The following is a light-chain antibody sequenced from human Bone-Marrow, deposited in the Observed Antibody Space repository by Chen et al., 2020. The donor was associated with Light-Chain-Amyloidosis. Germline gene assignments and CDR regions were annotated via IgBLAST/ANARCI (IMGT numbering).Light chain of an antibody. CDR2: DAS. CDR3: QQRSNWPPWT. CDR1: QCVSSY. Sequence: EIVWTQSPATLSLSPGERATLSCRASQCVSSYLAWYQQKLGQAPRLLIYDASNRATGIPARFSGSGSGTDFTLTISSLEPEDFAVYYCQQRSNWPPWTFGQGTKVEIK. J-gene: IGKJ1*01. V-gene: IGKV3-11*01.